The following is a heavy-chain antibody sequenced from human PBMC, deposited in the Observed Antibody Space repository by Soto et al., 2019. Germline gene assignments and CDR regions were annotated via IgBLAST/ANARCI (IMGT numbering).Heavy chain of an antibody. J-gene: IGHJ4*02. D-gene: IGHD3-10*01. CDR3: ARALSRSYFVLEH. V-gene: IGHV3-23*01. CDR2: ISAGGGST. CDR1: GFTFSSYA. Sequence: GGSLILSCAASGFTFSSYAMTWVRQAPGKGLEWVSSISAGGGSTYYADSVKGRFAVSRDTSKNTLYLQMNSLRAEDTAVYFCARALSRSYFVLEHWGQGALVTVSS.